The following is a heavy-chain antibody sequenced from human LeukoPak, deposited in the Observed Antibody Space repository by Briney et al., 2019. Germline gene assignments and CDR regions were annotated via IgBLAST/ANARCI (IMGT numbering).Heavy chain of an antibody. D-gene: IGHD6-19*01. Sequence: SVKVSYKASGFTFTHSPMQWVRQARGQRLAWIGWIVVGSYNTNYAQKFQERVTITRDMSTRTAYMELSSLRPEDTAVYYCAVGSGWYSPDYWGQGTLVTVSS. CDR1: GFTFTHSP. V-gene: IGHV1-58*02. CDR3: AVGSGWYSPDY. CDR2: IVVGSYNT. J-gene: IGHJ4*02.